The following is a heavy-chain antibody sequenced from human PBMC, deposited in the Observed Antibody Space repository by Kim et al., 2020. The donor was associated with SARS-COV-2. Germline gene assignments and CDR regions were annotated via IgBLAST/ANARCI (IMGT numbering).Heavy chain of an antibody. V-gene: IGHV4-39*01. CDR2: IYYSGST. CDR1: GGSISRSSYY. Sequence: SETLSLTCTVSGGSISRSSYYWGWIRQPPGKGLEWIGSIYYSGSTYYNPSLKSRVTISVDTSKIQFSLTLSSVTAADTAVYYCARHVGSLVGATVFTGWVDRWGQGTLVTVSS. D-gene: IGHD1-26*01. CDR3: ARHVGSLVGATVFTGWVDR. J-gene: IGHJ5*02.